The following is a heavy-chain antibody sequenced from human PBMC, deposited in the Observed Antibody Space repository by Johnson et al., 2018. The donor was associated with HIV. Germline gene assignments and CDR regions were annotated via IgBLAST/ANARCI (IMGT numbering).Heavy chain of an antibody. CDR3: VCLRVSLSAFDI. CDR1: GFTFSSYA. D-gene: IGHD2-21*01. CDR2: ISYDGSNK. V-gene: IGHV3-30*04. Sequence: QVQLVESGGGLVQPGGSLRLSCAASGFTFSSYAMHWVCQAPGKGLEWVAVISYDGSNKYYADSVKGRFTISRDNSKNTLYLQMNSLRAEDTAVYYCVCLRVSLSAFDIWGQGTMVTVSS. J-gene: IGHJ3*02.